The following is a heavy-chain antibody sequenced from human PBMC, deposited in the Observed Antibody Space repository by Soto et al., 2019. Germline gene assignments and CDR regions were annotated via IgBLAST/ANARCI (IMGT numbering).Heavy chain of an antibody. Sequence: SQPQSLTYTVAGGSSSNGDYYWSWIRQPPGKGLEWIGYIYYSGSTYYNPSLKSRVTISVDTSKNQFSLKLSSVTAADTAVYYCASRKSSPYFDYWGQGTLVTVSS. CDR1: GGSSSNGDYY. J-gene: IGHJ4*02. V-gene: IGHV4-30-4*01. D-gene: IGHD3-10*01. CDR2: IYYSGST. CDR3: ASRKSSPYFDY.